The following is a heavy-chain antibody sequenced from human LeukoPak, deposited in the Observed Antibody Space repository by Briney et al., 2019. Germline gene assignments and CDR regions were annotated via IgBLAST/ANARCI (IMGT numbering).Heavy chain of an antibody. D-gene: IGHD3-22*01. Sequence: GGSLRLSCAASGFTFSSYWMHWVRQAPGKGLVWVSRINSDGSSTSYADSVKGRFTISGDNAKNTLYLQMNSLRAEDTAVYYCARGYYYDSSGYYYLVYWGQGTLVTVSS. CDR1: GFTFSSYW. J-gene: IGHJ4*02. CDR3: ARGYYYDSSGYYYLVY. CDR2: INSDGSST. V-gene: IGHV3-74*01.